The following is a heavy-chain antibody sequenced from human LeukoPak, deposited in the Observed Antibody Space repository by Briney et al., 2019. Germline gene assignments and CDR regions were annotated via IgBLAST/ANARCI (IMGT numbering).Heavy chain of an antibody. CDR2: ISSSSSYI. V-gene: IGHV3-21*01. CDR3: AREIICSSTSCTRTGY. D-gene: IGHD2-2*01. J-gene: IGHJ4*02. CDR1: GFTFSSYS. Sequence: GGPLRLSCAASGFTFSSYSMNWVRQAPGKGLEWVSSISSSSSYIYYADSVKGRFTISRDNAKNSLYLQMNSLRAEDTAVYYCAREIICSSTSCTRTGYWGQGTLVTVSS.